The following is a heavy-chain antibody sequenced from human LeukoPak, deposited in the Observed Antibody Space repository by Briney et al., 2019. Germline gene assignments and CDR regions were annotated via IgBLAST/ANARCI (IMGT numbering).Heavy chain of an antibody. CDR2: ISYDGSNK. CDR1: GFTFSSYG. CDR3: AKELDYYYYYGMDV. V-gene: IGHV3-30*18. Sequence: GGSLRLSCAASGFTFSSYGMHWVRQAPGKGLEWVAVISYDGSNKYYADSVKGRFTISRDNSKNTLYLQMNSLRAEDTAVYYCAKELDYYYYYGMDVWGQGTTVTVSS. J-gene: IGHJ6*02.